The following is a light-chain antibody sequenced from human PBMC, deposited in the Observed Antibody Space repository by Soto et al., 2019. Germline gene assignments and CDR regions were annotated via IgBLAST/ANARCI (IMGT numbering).Light chain of an antibody. J-gene: IGKJ1*01. CDR3: HQFGYSPRT. V-gene: IGKV3-20*01. Sequence: EIVLTQSPGTLSLSPGERATLSCKASQTVQFNYVAWYQQKPGQAPRLLINAASNRATGIPDRFSGSGPGTDFTLAIRRLEPEDFAVYYCHQFGYSPRTFGQGTKVDIK. CDR2: AAS. CDR1: QTVQFNY.